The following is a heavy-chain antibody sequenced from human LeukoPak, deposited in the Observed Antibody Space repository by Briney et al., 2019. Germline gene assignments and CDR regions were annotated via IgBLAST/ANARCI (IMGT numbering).Heavy chain of an antibody. V-gene: IGHV1-69*05. CDR3: ARRIVGATGYYFDY. D-gene: IGHD1-26*01. Sequence: SVKVSCKASGGTFISYAISWVRQAPGQGREWMGGIIPIFGTANYAQKFQGRVTITTDESTSTAYMELSSLRSEDTAVYYCARRIVGATGYYFDYWGQGTLVTVSS. J-gene: IGHJ4*02. CDR2: IIPIFGTA. CDR1: GGTFISYA.